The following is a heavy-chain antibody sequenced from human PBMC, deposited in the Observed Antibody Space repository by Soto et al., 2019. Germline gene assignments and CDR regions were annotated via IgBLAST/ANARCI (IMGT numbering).Heavy chain of an antibody. CDR3: ARDHEYSYGYGDY. D-gene: IGHD5-18*01. J-gene: IGHJ4*02. V-gene: IGHV3-21*01. Sequence: EVQLVESGGGLVKPGGSLRLSCAASGFTFSSYSMNWVRQAPGKGLEWVSSISSSSSYIYYADSVKGRFTISRDNAKNSLYLQMSSLRAEDTAVYYCARDHEYSYGYGDYWGQGTLVTVSS. CDR1: GFTFSSYS. CDR2: ISSSSSYI.